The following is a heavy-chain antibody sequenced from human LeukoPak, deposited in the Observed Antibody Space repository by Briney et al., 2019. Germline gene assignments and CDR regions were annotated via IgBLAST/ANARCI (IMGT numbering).Heavy chain of an antibody. V-gene: IGHV3-7*01. J-gene: IGHJ4*02. CDR2: IKQDGSEK. CDR3: ASGLELDY. CDR1: GFTFSRYW. Sequence: PGGSLRLSCAASGFTFSRYWMSWVRQTPGKGLEWVANIKQDGSEKNYVDSVKGRFTISRDNAKNSLYLQMNSLRAEDTAVYYCASGLELDYWGQGTLVTVSS.